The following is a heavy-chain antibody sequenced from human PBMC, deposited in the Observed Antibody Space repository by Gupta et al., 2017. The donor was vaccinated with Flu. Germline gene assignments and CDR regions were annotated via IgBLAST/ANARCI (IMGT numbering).Heavy chain of an antibody. V-gene: IGHV4-39*01. D-gene: IGHD3-22*01. CDR1: GGSISSSSYY. CDR2: IYYSGST. CDR3: ARDAVHRYYYDSSGYHNWFDP. J-gene: IGHJ5*02. Sequence: QLQLQESGPGLVKPSETLSLTCTVSGGSISSSSYYWGWIRQPPGKGLEWIGSIYYSGSTYYNPSLKSRVTISVDTSKNQFSLKLSSVTAADTAVYYCARDAVHRYYYDSSGYHNWFDPWGQGTLVTVSS.